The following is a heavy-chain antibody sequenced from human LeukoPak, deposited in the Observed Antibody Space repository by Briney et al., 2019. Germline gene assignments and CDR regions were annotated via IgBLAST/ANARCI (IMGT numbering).Heavy chain of an antibody. D-gene: IGHD5-12*01. Sequence: GGSLRLSCAASGFTFSSYGMHWVRQAPGKGLEWVAVISYDGSNKYYADSVKGRFTISRDNSKNTLYLQMNSLRAEDTAVYYCAKSVAATTGYWGQGTLVTVSS. J-gene: IGHJ4*02. V-gene: IGHV3-30*18. CDR2: ISYDGSNK. CDR1: GFTFSSYG. CDR3: AKSVAATTGY.